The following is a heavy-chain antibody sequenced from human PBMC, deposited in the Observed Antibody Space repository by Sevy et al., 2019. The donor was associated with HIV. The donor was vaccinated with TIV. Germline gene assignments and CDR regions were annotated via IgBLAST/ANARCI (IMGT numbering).Heavy chain of an antibody. CDR1: GGSISSYY. D-gene: IGHD5-18*01. CDR3: ARVRYTYGLPIFFDY. CDR2: YSGST. V-gene: IGHV4-59*01. Sequence: SETLSLTCSVSGGSISSYYWSWIRQPPGKGLEWIDYSGSTSYNSSLKSRVTISVDRSKNQFSLKLRSVTAADTAIYYCARVRYTYGLPIFFDYWGQGILVTVSS. J-gene: IGHJ4*02.